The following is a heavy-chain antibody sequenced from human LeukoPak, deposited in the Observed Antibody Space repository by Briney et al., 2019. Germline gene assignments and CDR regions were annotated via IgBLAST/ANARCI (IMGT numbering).Heavy chain of an antibody. CDR1: GGTFSSYA. CDR2: IIPILGIA. D-gene: IGHD6-13*01. CDR3: ARDHGDSSSWTNIDY. V-gene: IGHV1-69*04. J-gene: IGHJ4*02. Sequence: SVKVSCKASGGTFSSYAISWVRQAPGQGLEWMGRIIPILGIANYAQKFQGRVTITADKSTSTAYMELSSLRSEDTAVYYCARDHGDSSSWTNIDYWGQGTLVTVS.